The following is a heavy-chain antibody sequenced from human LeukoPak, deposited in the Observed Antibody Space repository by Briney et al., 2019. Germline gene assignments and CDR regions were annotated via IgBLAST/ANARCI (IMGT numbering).Heavy chain of an antibody. CDR3: ARDARNDYDSSAYSNAFHM. Sequence: GGSLRLSCAASGFTFISHPMHWVRQAPGKGLEWVAVISYDGSKKYYADSVKGRITISRDNSKNTLYLQMNSLRAEDTAVYYCARDARNDYDSSAYSNAFHMWPQGTMVTVSS. CDR2: ISYDGSKK. CDR1: GFTFISHP. V-gene: IGHV3-30-3*01. J-gene: IGHJ3*02. D-gene: IGHD3-22*01.